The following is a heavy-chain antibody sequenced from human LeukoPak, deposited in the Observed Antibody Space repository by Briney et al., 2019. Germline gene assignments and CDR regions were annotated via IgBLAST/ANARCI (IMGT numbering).Heavy chain of an antibody. CDR1: GGSISSYY. J-gene: IGHJ4*02. D-gene: IGHD3-22*01. CDR3: ARGPYDSSGYYPDY. V-gene: IGHV4-59*01. CDR2: IYYSGST. Sequence: SETLSLTYTVSGGSISSYYWSWIRQPPGKGLEWIGYIYYSGSTNYNPSLKSRVTISVDTSKNQFSLKLSSVTAADTAVYYCARGPYDSSGYYPDYWGQGTLVTVSS.